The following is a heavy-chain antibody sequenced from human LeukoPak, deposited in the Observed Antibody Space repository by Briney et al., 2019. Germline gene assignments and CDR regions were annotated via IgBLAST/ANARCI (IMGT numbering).Heavy chain of an antibody. J-gene: IGHJ2*01. D-gene: IGHD6-19*01. V-gene: IGHV3-23*01. CDR1: GFTFSSYA. Sequence: AGGSLRLSCAASGFTFSSYAMSWVRQAPGKGLEWVSAISGSGGSTYYADSVKGRFTISRDNSKNTLYLQMNGLRAEDTAVYYCAKEGSGWSYWYFDLWGRGTLVTVSS. CDR3: AKEGSGWSYWYFDL. CDR2: ISGSGGST.